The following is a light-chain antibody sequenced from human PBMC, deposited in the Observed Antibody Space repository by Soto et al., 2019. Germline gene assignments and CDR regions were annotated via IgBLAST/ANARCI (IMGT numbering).Light chain of an antibody. Sequence: EIVGTQSPGILSVSPGDRATLSCRASQSVGSNLAWYQQKPGQAPTLLIDAASTRATGLPARFSGSGSGTDFTLTISSLQSEDFAVYYCQEYSKWPLFTFGPGTRVDIK. CDR2: AAS. J-gene: IGKJ3*01. V-gene: IGKV3-15*01. CDR3: QEYSKWPLFT. CDR1: QSVGSN.